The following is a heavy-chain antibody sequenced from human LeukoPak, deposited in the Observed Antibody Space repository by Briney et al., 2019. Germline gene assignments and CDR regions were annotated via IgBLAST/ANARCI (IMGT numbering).Heavy chain of an antibody. D-gene: IGHD3-10*01. Sequence: HPGRSLRLSCAASGFTFSSYAMHWVRQAPGKGLEWVAIISYDDSNEYYADSVKGRFTISRDNSKNTLFLQMNSLRAEDMAVYYCARVSPMFRGLYSWNVFDLWGQGTMVTVSS. CDR1: GFTFSSYA. CDR3: ARVSPMFRGLYSWNVFDL. J-gene: IGHJ3*01. V-gene: IGHV3-30*04. CDR2: ISYDDSNE.